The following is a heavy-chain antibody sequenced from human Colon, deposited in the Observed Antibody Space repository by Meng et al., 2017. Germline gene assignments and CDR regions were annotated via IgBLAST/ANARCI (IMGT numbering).Heavy chain of an antibody. Sequence: GESLKISCAAPGFTFSSVWMSWVRQAPGKGLEWVGRTISNTYGGTTDYAAPVKGRFSISRDDSKNTLYLQMNSLKTEDTAVYYCISGYCSSTSCYSWGQGTLVTVSS. D-gene: IGHD2-2*01. V-gene: IGHV3-15*01. CDR2: TISNTYGGTT. CDR1: GFTFSSVW. J-gene: IGHJ4*02. CDR3: ISGYCSSTSCYS.